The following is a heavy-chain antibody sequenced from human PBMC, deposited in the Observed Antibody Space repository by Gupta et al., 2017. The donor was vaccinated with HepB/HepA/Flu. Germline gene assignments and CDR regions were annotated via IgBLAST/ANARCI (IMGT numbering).Heavy chain of an antibody. CDR2: ISSSSSTI. Sequence: EVQLVESGGGLVQPGGSLRLSCAASGFTFSSYSMNWVRQAPGKGLEWVSYISSSSSTIYYADSVKGRFTISRDNAKNSRYLQMNSLRDEDTAVYDCARVRFIQLWDYWGQGTLGTVSS. J-gene: IGHJ4*02. D-gene: IGHD5-18*01. CDR3: ARVRFIQLWDY. V-gene: IGHV3-48*02. CDR1: GFTFSSYS.